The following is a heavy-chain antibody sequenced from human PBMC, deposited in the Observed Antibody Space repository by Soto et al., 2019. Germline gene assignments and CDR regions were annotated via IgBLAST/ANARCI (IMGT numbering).Heavy chain of an antibody. D-gene: IGHD6-13*01. CDR1: GGSISGYY. Sequence: SETLSLTCTVSGGSISGYYWSWIRQRPGKGLEWIGYIYYSGSTNYNPSLKSRVTISVDTSKNQFSLKLSSVTAADTAVYYCASSNIAAAGFYYYGMDVWGRGTTVTVSS. CDR2: IYYSGST. CDR3: ASSNIAAAGFYYYGMDV. V-gene: IGHV4-59*01. J-gene: IGHJ6*02.